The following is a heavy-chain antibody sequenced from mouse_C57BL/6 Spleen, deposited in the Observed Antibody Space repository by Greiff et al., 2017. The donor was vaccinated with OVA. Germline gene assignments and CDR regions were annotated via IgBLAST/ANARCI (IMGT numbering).Heavy chain of an antibody. CDR1: GYTFTDYY. J-gene: IGHJ4*01. Sequence: EVQLQQSGPELVKPGASVTISCKASGYTFTDYYMNWVKQSHGKSLEWIGDINPNNGGTSYNQKFKGKATLTVDKSSSTAYMELRSLTSEDSAVYYCARSGYAMDYWGQGTSVTVSS. V-gene: IGHV1-26*01. CDR3: ARSGYAMDY. CDR2: INPNNGGT.